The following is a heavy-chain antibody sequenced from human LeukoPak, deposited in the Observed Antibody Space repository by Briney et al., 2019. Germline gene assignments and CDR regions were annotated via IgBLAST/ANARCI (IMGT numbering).Heavy chain of an antibody. CDR2: IYYSGST. CDR1: GGSISSSSYY. Sequence: SETLSLTCTVSGGSISSSSYYWGWIRQPPGKGLEWIGSIYYSGSTYYNPSLKSRVTISVDTSKNQFSLKLSSVTAADTAVYYCARDVFAGFDPWGQGTLVTVSS. V-gene: IGHV4-39*07. CDR3: ARDVFAGFDP. D-gene: IGHD3-3*01. J-gene: IGHJ5*02.